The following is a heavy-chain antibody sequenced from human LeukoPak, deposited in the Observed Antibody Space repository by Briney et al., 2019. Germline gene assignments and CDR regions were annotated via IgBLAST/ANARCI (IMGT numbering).Heavy chain of an antibody. CDR2: ISDSGGRT. V-gene: IGHV3-23*01. Sequence: PGGSLRLSCAASGITVSNYGMSWVRQAPGKGLEWVAGISDSGGRTKYADSVKGRFTISRDNPKNTLYLQMNSLRVEDTAVYFCAKRGVVIRVILVGFHKEAYYFDSWGQGALVTVSS. D-gene: IGHD3-22*01. J-gene: IGHJ4*02. CDR3: AKRGVVIRVILVGFHKEAYYFDS. CDR1: GITVSNYG.